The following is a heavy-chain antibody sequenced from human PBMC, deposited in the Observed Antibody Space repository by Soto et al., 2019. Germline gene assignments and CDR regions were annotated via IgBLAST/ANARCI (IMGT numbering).Heavy chain of an antibody. CDR2: IYYSGST. V-gene: IGHV4-31*03. J-gene: IGHJ6*02. CDR3: ASTPAKESGLHNPAYYYGMDV. Sequence: KTSETLSLTCTVSGGSISSGGYYWSWIRQHPGKGLEWIGYIYYSGSTYYNPSLKSRVTISVDTSKNQFSLKLSSVTAADTAVYYCASTPAKESGLHNPAYYYGMDVWGQGTTVTAP. CDR1: GGSISSGGYY. D-gene: IGHD4-4*01.